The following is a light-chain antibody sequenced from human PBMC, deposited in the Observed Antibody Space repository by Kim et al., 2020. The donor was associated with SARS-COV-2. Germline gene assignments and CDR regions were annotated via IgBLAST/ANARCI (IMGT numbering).Light chain of an antibody. J-gene: IGKJ4*01. CDR2: AAS. V-gene: IGKV1-39*01. CDR1: QSISSY. CDR3: QQSYSTPPIT. Sequence: SVGDRVTITGRESQSISSYLNWYQQKPGKAPKLLIYAASSLQSGVPSRFSGSGSGTDFTLTISSLQPEDFATYYCQQSYSTPPITFGGGTKVEIK.